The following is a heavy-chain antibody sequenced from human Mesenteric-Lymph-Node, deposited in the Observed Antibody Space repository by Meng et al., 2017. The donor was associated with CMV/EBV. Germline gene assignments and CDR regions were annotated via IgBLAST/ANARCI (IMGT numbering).Heavy chain of an antibody. CDR1: GGSISSSSYY. Sequence: SGGSISSSSYYWGWIRQPPGKGLEWIGSIYYSGSAYYNPSLKSRVTISVDTSKNQFSLKLSSVTAADTAVYYCARDRLWFGERRETNWGQGTMVTVSS. V-gene: IGHV4-39*07. D-gene: IGHD3-10*01. J-gene: IGHJ3*01. CDR3: ARDRLWFGERRETN. CDR2: IYYSGSA.